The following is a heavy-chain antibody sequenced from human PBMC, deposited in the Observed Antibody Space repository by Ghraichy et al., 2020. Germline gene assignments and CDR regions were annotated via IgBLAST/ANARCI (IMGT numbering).Heavy chain of an antibody. CDR2: ISSNGGST. CDR3: ARLAGPYYFDY. J-gene: IGHJ4*02. V-gene: IGHV3-64*01. Sequence: GESLNISCAASGFTFSSYAMHWVRQAPGKGLEYVSAISSNGGSTYYANSVKGRFTISRDNSKNTLYLQMGSLRAEDMAVYYCARLAGPYYFDYWGQGTLVTVSS. CDR1: GFTFSSYA.